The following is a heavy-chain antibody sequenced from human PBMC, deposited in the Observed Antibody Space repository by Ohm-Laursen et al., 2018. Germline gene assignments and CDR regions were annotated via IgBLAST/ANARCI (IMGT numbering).Heavy chain of an antibody. V-gene: IGHV4-34*01. D-gene: IGHD3-3*01. Sequence: SETLSLTCSVYGGSFSGYYWSWIRQPPGKGLEWIGEINHSGSTNYNPSLKSRVTISVDTSKNQFSLKLSSVTAADTAVYYCARGEGNYDFYYWGQGTLVTVSS. CDR2: INHSGST. J-gene: IGHJ4*02. CDR1: GGSFSGYY. CDR3: ARGEGNYDFYY.